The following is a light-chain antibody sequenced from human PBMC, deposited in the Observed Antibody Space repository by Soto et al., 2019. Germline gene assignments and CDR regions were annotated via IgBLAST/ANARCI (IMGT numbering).Light chain of an antibody. CDR1: QSVSTN. V-gene: IGKV3-11*01. J-gene: IGKJ4*01. CDR2: DAS. Sequence: EIVLTQSPATLSLSPGERATLSCRASQSVSTNLAWYQQTPGQAPRLLIHDASKKATGVPARFSGSGSGTDFTLTISSLELEDFAVYSCQRALTFGGGTKVEIK. CDR3: QRALT.